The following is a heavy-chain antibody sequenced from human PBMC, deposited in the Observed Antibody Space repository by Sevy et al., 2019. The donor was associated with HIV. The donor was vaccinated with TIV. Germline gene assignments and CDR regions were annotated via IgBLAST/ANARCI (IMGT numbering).Heavy chain of an antibody. D-gene: IGHD2-15*01. CDR3: ATTSTPLYYYALDV. CDR2: IYSGGNT. V-gene: IGHV3-53*03. Sequence: GGSLRLSCAASEFTVSSKYMSWVRQAPGKGLEWVPVIYSGGNTYYADSVKGRFTISRDISKNTLYLQMNSLTAEDTAIYYCATTSTPLYYYALDVWGQGTTVTVSS. CDR1: EFTVSSKY. J-gene: IGHJ6*02.